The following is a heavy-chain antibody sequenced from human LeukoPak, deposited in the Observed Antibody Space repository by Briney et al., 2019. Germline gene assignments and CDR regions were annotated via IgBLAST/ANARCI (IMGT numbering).Heavy chain of an antibody. D-gene: IGHD4-17*01. V-gene: IGHV4-59*11. CDR3: ARDPTTVTKGLDI. J-gene: IGHJ3*02. CDR1: GDSMNSHY. Sequence: SETLSLTCTVSGDSMNSHYWSWIRQPPGKGLEWIGYISYIGSTNYNPSLKSRVTISVDTSKNQFSLRLSSVTDADTAVYYCARDPTTVTKGLDIWGQGTVVTVSS. CDR2: ISYIGST.